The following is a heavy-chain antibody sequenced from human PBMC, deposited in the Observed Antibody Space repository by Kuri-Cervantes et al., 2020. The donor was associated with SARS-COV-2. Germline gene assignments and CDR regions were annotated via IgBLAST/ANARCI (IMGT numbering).Heavy chain of an antibody. D-gene: IGHD1-1*01. Sequence: GESLKISCAASGFTFSSYGMHWVRQAPGKGLEWVSRINPDGSYTNNADSVKGRFTLSRDNAKNMLFLQMNSLRAEDTAVYYCVRDGDHWNFDYWGQGTRVTVSS. CDR2: INPDGSYT. CDR1: GFTFSSYG. V-gene: IGHV3-74*01. J-gene: IGHJ4*02. CDR3: VRDGDHWNFDY.